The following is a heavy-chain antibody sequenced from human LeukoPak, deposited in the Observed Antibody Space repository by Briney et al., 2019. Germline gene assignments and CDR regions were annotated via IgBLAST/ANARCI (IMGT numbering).Heavy chain of an antibody. CDR1: GGTFSSYA. V-gene: IGHV1-69*04. CDR2: IIPIFGIA. CDR3: ARGQYYYDSSGYYFTLDY. J-gene: IGHJ4*02. D-gene: IGHD3-22*01. Sequence: SVTVSCKASGGTFSSYAISWVRQAPGQGLEWMGRIIPIFGIANYAQKFQGRVTITADKSTSTAYMELSSLRSEDTAVYYCARGQYYYDSSGYYFTLDYWGQGTLVTVSS.